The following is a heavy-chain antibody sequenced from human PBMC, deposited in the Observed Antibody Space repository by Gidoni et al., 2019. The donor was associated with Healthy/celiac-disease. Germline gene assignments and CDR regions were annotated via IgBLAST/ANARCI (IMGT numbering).Heavy chain of an antibody. J-gene: IGHJ4*02. D-gene: IGHD1-26*01. CDR2: ISGSGGST. CDR1: GFTFSSYA. CDR3: AKLSKPGRLGPIDY. V-gene: IGHV3-23*01. Sequence: EVQLLESGGGLVQPGGSLRLSCAASGFTFSSYAMSWVRQAPGKGLEWVAAISGSGGSTYYADSVKGRFTISRDNSKNTLYLQMNSLRAEDTAVYYCAKLSKPGRLGPIDYWGQGTLVTVSS.